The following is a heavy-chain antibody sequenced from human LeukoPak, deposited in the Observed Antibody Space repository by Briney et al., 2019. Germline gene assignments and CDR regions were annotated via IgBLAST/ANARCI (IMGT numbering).Heavy chain of an antibody. CDR2: INHSGST. V-gene: IGHV4-34*01. CDR1: GGSFSGYY. J-gene: IGHJ6*02. Sequence: SETLSLTCAVYGGSFSGYYWSWIRQPPGKGLEWIGEINHSGSTNYNPSLKSRVTISVDTSKNQFSLKLSSVTAADTAVYYCARDRQHYYDSSVGYYYYGMDVWGQGTTVTVSS. CDR3: ARDRQHYYDSSVGYYYYGMDV. D-gene: IGHD3-22*01.